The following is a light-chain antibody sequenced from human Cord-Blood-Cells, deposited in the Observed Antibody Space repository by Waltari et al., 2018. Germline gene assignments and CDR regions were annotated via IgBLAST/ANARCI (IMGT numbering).Light chain of an antibody. CDR2: DVS. CDR3: IAYTSSSTPV. CDR1: SSDVGGYNS. Sequence: QSALTQPASVSGPPGQSITISCTGTSSDVGGYNSVSWDQQHPGKAPKLMIYDVSNRPSGVSNRVSGSKSGNTASRSNSGLQAEDEADYYCIAYTSSSTPVFVGGTKLTV. J-gene: IGLJ3*02. V-gene: IGLV2-14*03.